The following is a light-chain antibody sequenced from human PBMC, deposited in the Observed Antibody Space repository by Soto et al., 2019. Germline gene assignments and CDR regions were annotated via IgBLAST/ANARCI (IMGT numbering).Light chain of an antibody. Sequence: QSALTQPASVSGSPGQSITISCTGTSSDVGGYKYVSWYQQHPGKVPKLMIYEVSNRPSGVSNRFSGSKSGNTASLTISGLQAEDEADYYCSSYTSSSHYVFGTGTKLTVL. V-gene: IGLV2-14*01. CDR2: EVS. CDR3: SSYTSSSHYV. CDR1: SSDVGGYKY. J-gene: IGLJ1*01.